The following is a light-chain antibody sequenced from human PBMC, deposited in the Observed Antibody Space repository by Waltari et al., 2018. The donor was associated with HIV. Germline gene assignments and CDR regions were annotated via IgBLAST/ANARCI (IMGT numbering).Light chain of an antibody. J-gene: IGLJ1*01. Sequence: QPVLTQPPSASVSLGASVTLTCTLNSGYTNYEVDWYQQRPGKGPRVVMRVGTGGVVGSKGDGVPDRFSVVASGLNRYLTIKNIQEEDESDYYCGAGHGSGSKFVYVFATGTKVTV. CDR1: SGYTNYE. CDR2: VGTGGVVG. CDR3: GAGHGSGSKFVYV. V-gene: IGLV9-49*01.